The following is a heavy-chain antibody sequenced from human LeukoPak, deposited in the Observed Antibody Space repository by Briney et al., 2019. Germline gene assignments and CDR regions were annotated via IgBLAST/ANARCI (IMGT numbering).Heavy chain of an antibody. CDR2: INHSGST. J-gene: IGHJ4*02. D-gene: IGHD6-19*01. CDR1: GGSFSGYY. CDR3: ARGLGSGLGDNYFDY. Sequence: PSETLSLTCAVYGGSFSGYYWSWIRQPPGKGLEWIGEINHSGSTYYNPSLKSRVTISIDTSKNQFSLKLSSVTAADTAVYYCARGLGSGLGDNYFDYWGQGTLVTVSS. V-gene: IGHV4-34*01.